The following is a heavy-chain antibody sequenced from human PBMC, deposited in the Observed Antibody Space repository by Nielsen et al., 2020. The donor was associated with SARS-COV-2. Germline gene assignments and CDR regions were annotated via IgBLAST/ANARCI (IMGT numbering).Heavy chain of an antibody. D-gene: IGHD4-17*01. Sequence: SVKVSCKASGFTFTSSAMQWVRQARGQRLEWIGWIVVGSGNPNYAQKFQERVTITRDMSTSTAYMELSSLRSEDTAVYYCAAVYGDYGPDAFDIWGQGTMVTVSS. J-gene: IGHJ3*02. CDR3: AAVYGDYGPDAFDI. CDR1: GFTFTSSA. CDR2: IVVGSGNP. V-gene: IGHV1-58*02.